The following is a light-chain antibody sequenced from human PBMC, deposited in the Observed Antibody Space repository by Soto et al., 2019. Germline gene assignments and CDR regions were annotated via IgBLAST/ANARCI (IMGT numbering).Light chain of an antibody. Sequence: DIQMTQSPSSLSASVGDRVTITCRASQGIRNDLGWYQQKPGKAPKRLIYAASSLQSWVPSRFTGSGPGTDFTLTISSLQPDDSATYYCQQYNTFLTFGGGTKVDIK. J-gene: IGKJ4*01. CDR1: QGIRND. CDR3: QQYNTFLT. V-gene: IGKV1-17*01. CDR2: AAS.